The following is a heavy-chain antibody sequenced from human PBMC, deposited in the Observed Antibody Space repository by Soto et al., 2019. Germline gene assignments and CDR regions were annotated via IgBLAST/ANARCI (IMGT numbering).Heavy chain of an antibody. Sequence: HPGGSLRLSCTASGFTFGDYAMSWFRQAPGKGLEWVGFIRSEAYGGTTEYAASVKGRFTISRDDSKSIAYLQMNSLKTEDTAVYYCTAVAGSSLIGDPFDPWGQGTLVTVSS. CDR1: GFTFGDYA. D-gene: IGHD1-26*01. V-gene: IGHV3-49*03. CDR3: TAVAGSSLIGDPFDP. CDR2: IRSEAYGGTT. J-gene: IGHJ5*02.